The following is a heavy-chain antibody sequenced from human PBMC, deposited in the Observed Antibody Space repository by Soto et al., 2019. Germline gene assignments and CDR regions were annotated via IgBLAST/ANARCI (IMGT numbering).Heavy chain of an antibody. CDR2: INPGNGDT. V-gene: IGHV1-3*01. CDR3: ARTDCSSTSCYNYYYYGMDV. CDR1: GYIFTKYG. J-gene: IGHJ6*02. Sequence: ASVKFSCKTAGYIFTKYGLHWVRQAPGQRLEWMGWINPGNGDTKYSQKFQCRVTITRDTSATTAYMELSSLRSEDSAVFYCARTDCSSTSCYNYYYYGMDVWGQGTTVTVSS. D-gene: IGHD2-2*01.